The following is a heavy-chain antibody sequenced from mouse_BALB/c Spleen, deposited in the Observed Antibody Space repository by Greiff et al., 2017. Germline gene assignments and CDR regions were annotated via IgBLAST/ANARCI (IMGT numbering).Heavy chain of an antibody. V-gene: IGHV1-55*01. J-gene: IGHJ2*01. CDR2: IAPGSGST. D-gene: IGHD2-4*01. CDR3: ARNDYDPFDY. Sequence: QVQLKQPGAELVKPGASVKLSCKASGYTFTSYWMHWVKQRPGQGLEWIGRIAPGSGSTYYNEMFKGKATLTVDTSSSTAYIQLSSLSSEDSAVYFCARNDYDPFDYWGQGTTLTVSS. CDR1: GYTFTSYW.